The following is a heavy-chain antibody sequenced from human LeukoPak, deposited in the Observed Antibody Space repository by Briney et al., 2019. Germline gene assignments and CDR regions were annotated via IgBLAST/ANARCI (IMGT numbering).Heavy chain of an antibody. CDR2: IYYSGST. CDR1: GGSINSYY. J-gene: IGHJ5*02. CDR3: ARISGGAGYNSNWFDP. V-gene: IGHV4-59*08. D-gene: IGHD5-24*01. Sequence: PSETLSLTCTVSGGSINSYYWSWIRQPPGKGLDWIGYIYYSGSTNYNPSLKSRVTISVDTSKNQFSLKLSSVTAADTAVYYCARISGGAGYNSNWFDPWGQGTLVTVSS.